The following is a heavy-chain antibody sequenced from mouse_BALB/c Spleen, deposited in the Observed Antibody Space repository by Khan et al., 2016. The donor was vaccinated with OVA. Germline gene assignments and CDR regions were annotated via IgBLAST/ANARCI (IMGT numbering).Heavy chain of an antibody. CDR1: GFSLTNYG. V-gene: IGHV2-2*02. D-gene: IGHD2-4*01. CDR2: LWSGGST. J-gene: IGHJ3*01. CDR3: ARNYDYDEGLAY. Sequence: QVQLQQSGPGLVQPSQSLSITCTVSGFSLTNYGVHWVRQSPGKGLEWLGVLWSGGSTDYHAAFISRLSISKDNSNSQVFFKMNSLQPNDTAMYYCARNYDYDEGLAYWGQGTLVTVSA.